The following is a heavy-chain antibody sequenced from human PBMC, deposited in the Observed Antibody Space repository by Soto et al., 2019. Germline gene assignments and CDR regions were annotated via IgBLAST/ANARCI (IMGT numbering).Heavy chain of an antibody. CDR1: GFTFSNAW. V-gene: IGHV3-15*01. CDR3: IIVVAATYYYYYGMDV. CDR2: IKSKTDGGTT. J-gene: IGHJ6*02. D-gene: IGHD2-15*01. Sequence: GGSLRLSCAASGFTFSNAWMSWVRQAPGKGLEWVGRIKSKTDGGTTDYAAPVKGRFTISRDDSKNTLYLQMNSLKTEDTAVYYCIIVVAATYYYYYGMDVWGQGTTVTVYS.